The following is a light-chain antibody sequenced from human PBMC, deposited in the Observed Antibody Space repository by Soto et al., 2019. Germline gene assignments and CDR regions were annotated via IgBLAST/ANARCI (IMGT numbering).Light chain of an antibody. J-gene: IGLJ3*02. Sequence: QSALTQPASVSGSPGQSITISCTGTSSDVGSYNLVSWYQQHPGKAPKLIISEVIKRPSGVSNRFCGSKSGSTASLTISGLQAEDEADYYCCSYAGSDTWVFGGGTKLTVL. CDR3: CSYAGSDTWV. V-gene: IGLV2-23*02. CDR2: EVI. CDR1: SSDVGSYNL.